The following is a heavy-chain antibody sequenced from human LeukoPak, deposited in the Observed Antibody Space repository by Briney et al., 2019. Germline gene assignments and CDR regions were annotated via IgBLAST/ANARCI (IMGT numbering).Heavy chain of an antibody. V-gene: IGHV5-51*01. CDR3: ARRARTGSQYYFDY. Sequence: GESLKISCRGSGYSFTNYWIGWVRQMPGRGLEWMGIIYPGDSDTRYSPSFQGQVAISADKSLSTAYLQWSSLKASDTAMYYCARRARTGSQYYFDYWGQGTLVTVSS. CDR1: GYSFTNYW. D-gene: IGHD1-26*01. CDR2: IYPGDSDT. J-gene: IGHJ4*02.